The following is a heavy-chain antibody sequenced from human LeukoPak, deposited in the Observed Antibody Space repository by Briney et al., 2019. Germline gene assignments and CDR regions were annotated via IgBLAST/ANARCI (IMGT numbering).Heavy chain of an antibody. Sequence: GGSLRLSCAASGFTVSSNYMSWIRQAPGKGLEWVSVIYGGGSTYYADSVKGRFTISRDNSKNTLYLQMKSVRAEDTAVYYCARVDYGDYGFDYWGQGTLVTVSS. CDR1: GFTVSSNY. CDR3: ARVDYGDYGFDY. D-gene: IGHD4-17*01. CDR2: IYGGGST. V-gene: IGHV3-66*01. J-gene: IGHJ4*02.